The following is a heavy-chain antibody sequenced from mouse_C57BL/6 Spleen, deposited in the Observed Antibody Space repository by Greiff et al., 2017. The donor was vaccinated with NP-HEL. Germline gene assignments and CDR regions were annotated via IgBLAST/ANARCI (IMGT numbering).Heavy chain of an antibody. CDR3: ARDGTRAYYFDY. Sequence: VQLQQSGPVLVKPGASVKMSCKASGYTFTDYYMNWVKQSHGKSLEWIGVINPYNGGTSYNQKFKGKATLTVDKSSSTAYMELNSLTSEDSAVYYCARDGTRAYYFDYWGQGTTLTVSS. D-gene: IGHD4-1*01. J-gene: IGHJ2*01. V-gene: IGHV1-19*01. CDR1: GYTFTDYY. CDR2: INPYNGGT.